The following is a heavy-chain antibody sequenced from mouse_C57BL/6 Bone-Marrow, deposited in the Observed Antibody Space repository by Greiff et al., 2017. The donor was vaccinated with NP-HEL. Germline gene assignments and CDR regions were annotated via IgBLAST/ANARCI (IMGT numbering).Heavy chain of an antibody. CDR3: DLYSIYVDY. Sequence: VHLKQSGPELMKPGASVKLSCKATGYTFTGYWIEWVKQRPGQGLEWIGGILPGDGGTNYNEKFKGKATFTADTSSNTAYMQLSSLTTEDSAIYDRDLYSIYVDYWGQGKTLTVS. D-gene: IGHD6-1*01. CDR1: GYTFTGYW. J-gene: IGHJ2*01. V-gene: IGHV1-9*01. CDR2: ILPGDGGT.